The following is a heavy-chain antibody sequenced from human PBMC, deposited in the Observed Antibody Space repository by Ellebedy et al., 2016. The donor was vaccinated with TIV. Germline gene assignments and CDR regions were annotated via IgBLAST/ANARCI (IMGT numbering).Heavy chain of an antibody. J-gene: IGHJ6*02. CDR2: INHSGRI. V-gene: IGHV4-34*01. D-gene: IGHD4-17*01. Sequence: MPSETLSLTCAVYGGSFSGYYWSWVRQPPGKGLEWLGEINHSGRINYNPSLKSPVTITLDTSKSQFPLTLSSVTAADTAVYYCAGGKVLMTSVTTGYYYGMDVWGQGTTVTVSS. CDR1: GGSFSGYY. CDR3: AGGKVLMTSVTTGYYYGMDV.